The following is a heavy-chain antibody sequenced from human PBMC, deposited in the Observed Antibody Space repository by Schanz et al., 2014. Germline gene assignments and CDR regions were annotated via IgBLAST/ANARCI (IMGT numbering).Heavy chain of an antibody. J-gene: IGHJ4*02. CDR2: IYDRGST. CDR1: SDSISHYY. Sequence: QVQLQESGPGLVKPSETLSLTCTVPSDSISHYYLSWIRQPPGKELEWVAFIYDRGSTSYNPSLNSRLTISLDTPKNQFPLKLTSVTAADTAVFYCARHRVYGAFDLWGQGTLVTVSS. V-gene: IGHV4-59*08. D-gene: IGHD4-17*01. CDR3: ARHRVYGAFDL.